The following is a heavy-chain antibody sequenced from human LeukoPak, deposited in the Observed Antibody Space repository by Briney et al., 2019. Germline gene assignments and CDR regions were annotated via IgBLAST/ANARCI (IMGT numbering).Heavy chain of an antibody. CDR1: GGSISSSSYY. V-gene: IGHV4-39*07. CDR3: ARVFQDYYGSGSFDY. Sequence: PSETLSLTCTVSGGSISSSSYYWGWIRQPPGKGLEWIGSIYYSGSTYYNPSLKSRVTISVDTSKNQFSLKLSSVTAADTAVYYCARVFQDYYGSGSFDYWGQGTLVTVSS. D-gene: IGHD3-10*01. J-gene: IGHJ4*02. CDR2: IYYSGST.